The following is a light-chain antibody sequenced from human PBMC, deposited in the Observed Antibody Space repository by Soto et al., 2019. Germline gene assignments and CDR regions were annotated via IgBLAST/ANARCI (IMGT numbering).Light chain of an antibody. CDR3: QHYKTYSRT. CDR2: KAS. J-gene: IGKJ1*01. V-gene: IGKV1-5*03. CDR1: QNIDTW. Sequence: DIQMTQSPSTLSASVGDRVTITCRASQNIDTWLAWYQQQPGKPPTLLMYKASILESSVPSRFSGSGSETEFTLTISSLQPDDFATYYCQHYKTYSRTFGQGTKVDI.